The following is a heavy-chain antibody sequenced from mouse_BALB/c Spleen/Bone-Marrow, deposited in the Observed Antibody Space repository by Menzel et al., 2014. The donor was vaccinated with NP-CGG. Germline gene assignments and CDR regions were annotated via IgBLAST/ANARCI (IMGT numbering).Heavy chain of an antibody. CDR3: ARVYFDDYEAWFAY. CDR2: IRNKANGYTT. D-gene: IGHD2-13*01. CDR1: GFTFTDYY. J-gene: IGHJ3*01. V-gene: IGHV7-3*02. Sequence: EVKLMESGGGLVQPGGSLRLPCATSGFTFTDYYMSWVRQPPGKALEWLGFIRNKANGYTTEYSASVKGRFTISRDNSQSILFLQMNTLRTEDSAIYYCARVYFDDYEAWFAYWGQGTLVTVSA.